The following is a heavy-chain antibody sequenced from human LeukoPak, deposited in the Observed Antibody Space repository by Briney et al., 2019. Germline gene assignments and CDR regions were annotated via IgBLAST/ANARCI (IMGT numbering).Heavy chain of an antibody. CDR3: AKTFTYDSNFDY. CDR2: ISWNSGSI. D-gene: IGHD3-22*01. J-gene: IGHJ4*02. CDR1: GFTFDDYA. V-gene: IGHV3-9*01. Sequence: PGGSLRLSCAASGFTFDDYAMHWVRQAPGKGLEWVSGISWNSGSIGYADSVKGRLTISRDNAKNSLYLQMNSLRAEDTALYYCAKTFTYDSNFDYWGQGTLVTVSS.